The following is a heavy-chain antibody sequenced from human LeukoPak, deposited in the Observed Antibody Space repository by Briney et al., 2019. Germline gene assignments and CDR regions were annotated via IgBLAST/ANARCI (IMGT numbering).Heavy chain of an antibody. CDR3: AKSRARRDGSCGSIDC. V-gene: IGHV3-23*01. J-gene: IGHJ4*02. CDR2: ISGSGGNT. Sequence: GGSLRLSCAASGFTFSNYAMGWVRQAPGKGLEWVSSISGSGGNTYYADFVKGRFTLSRDNSKSTLFLQMDNLRVEDTAVYFCAKSRARRDGSCGSIDCWGQGTLVTVSS. D-gene: IGHD2-15*01. CDR1: GFTFSNYA.